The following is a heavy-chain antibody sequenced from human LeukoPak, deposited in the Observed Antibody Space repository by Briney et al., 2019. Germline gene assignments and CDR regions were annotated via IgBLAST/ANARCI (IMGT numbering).Heavy chain of an antibody. CDR3: AKAYCSGGSCYNPPFDAFDI. J-gene: IGHJ3*02. CDR1: GFTFSSYT. V-gene: IGHV3-21*04. D-gene: IGHD2-15*01. CDR2: ISSGRSYI. Sequence: PGGSLRLSCAASGFTFSSYTMNWVRQAPGKGLEWVSCISSGRSYIYYADSVKGRFTISRDNSKNTLYLQMNSLRAEDTAVYYCAKAYCSGGSCYNPPFDAFDIWGQGTMVTVSS.